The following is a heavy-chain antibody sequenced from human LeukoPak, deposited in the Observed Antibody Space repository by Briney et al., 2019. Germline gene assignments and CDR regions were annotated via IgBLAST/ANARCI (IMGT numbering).Heavy chain of an antibody. J-gene: IGHJ3*02. CDR3: ARLISSGDYDSSGYILAHDAFDI. CDR1: GFSFSHYS. Sequence: PGGSLRLSCAASGFSFSHYSMTWARKASGKGLEWISYIGVGGRPTNYADSVKARFTISRDDAQNSLYLQMNSLRAEDTAVNYCARLISSGDYDSSGYILAHDAFDIWGQGTMVTVSS. D-gene: IGHD3-22*01. CDR2: IGVGGRPT. V-gene: IGHV3-48*01.